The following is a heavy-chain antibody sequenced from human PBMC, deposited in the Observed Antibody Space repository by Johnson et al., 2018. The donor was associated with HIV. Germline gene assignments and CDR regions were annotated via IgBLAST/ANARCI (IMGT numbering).Heavy chain of an antibody. CDR3: AKHLDGDSNDAFDI. D-gene: IGHD4-17*01. V-gene: IGHV3-66*04. Sequence: VQLVESGGGVVQPGRSLRLSCAASGFPVSSSYMSWVRQAPGKGLEWVSVLYSGGDTYYADSVEGRFIISRDNSKNTLYLQVNSLRAEDTAVYYCAKHLDGDSNDAFDIWGQGTMVTVSS. CDR1: GFPVSSSY. J-gene: IGHJ3*02. CDR2: LYSGGDT.